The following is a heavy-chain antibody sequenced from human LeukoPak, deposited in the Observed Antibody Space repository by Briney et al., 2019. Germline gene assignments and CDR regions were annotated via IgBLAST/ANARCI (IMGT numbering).Heavy chain of an antibody. D-gene: IGHD6-19*01. CDR2: IKQDGSEK. V-gene: IGHV3-7*01. CDR1: GFIANNYW. J-gene: IGHJ4*02. Sequence: PGGSLRLSCAVSGFIANNYWMSRVRQGPGKGLEGVASIKQDGSEKYYVDSVKGRFTISRDNAKNSLYLQMNSLGVEVTAVYYCARDPGDSDGWYYFDCWGQGTLVTVSS. CDR3: ARDPGDSDGWYYFDC.